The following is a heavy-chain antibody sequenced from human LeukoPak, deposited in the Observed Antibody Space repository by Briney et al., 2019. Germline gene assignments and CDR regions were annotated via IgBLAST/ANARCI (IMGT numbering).Heavy chain of an antibody. CDR2: ISYDGSNK. V-gene: IGHV3-30*18. CDR1: GFTFSSYG. CDR3: AKDFRYYDSSGYYLGEYFDY. D-gene: IGHD3-22*01. Sequence: PGRSLRLPCAASGFTFSSYGMHWVRQAPGKGLEWVAVISYDGSNKYYADSVKGRFTISRDNSKNTLYLQMNSLRAEDTAVYYCAKDFRYYDSSGYYLGEYFDYWGQGTLVTVSS. J-gene: IGHJ4*02.